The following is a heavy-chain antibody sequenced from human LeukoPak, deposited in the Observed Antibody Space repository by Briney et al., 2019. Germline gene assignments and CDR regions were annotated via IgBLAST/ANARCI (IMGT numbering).Heavy chain of an antibody. Sequence: ASMKVSCKVSGYTLTELSMYWVRQAPGKGLEWMGGFDPEDGETIYAQKFQGRVTMTEDTSTDTAYMELSSLRSEDTAVYYCATDGRGYSYGPLIDHWGQGTLVTVSS. CDR2: FDPEDGET. CDR1: GYTLTELS. V-gene: IGHV1-24*01. CDR3: ATDGRGYSYGPLIDH. D-gene: IGHD5-18*01. J-gene: IGHJ4*02.